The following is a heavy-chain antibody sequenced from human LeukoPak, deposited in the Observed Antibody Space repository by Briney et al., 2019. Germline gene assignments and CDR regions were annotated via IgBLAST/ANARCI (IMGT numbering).Heavy chain of an antibody. J-gene: IGHJ4*02. CDR2: IYYSGTT. D-gene: IGHD3-22*01. CDR3: ARLGRRWSYDSSGYYTYYFDY. CDR1: GGSITGSY. Sequence: SETLSLTCSVSGGSITGSYWSWIRQSPGKGLEWIGHIYYSGTTNYSPSLRSRVTISADTSKNQFSLKLSSVTAADTAVYYCARLGRRWSYDSSGYYTYYFDYWGQGTLVTVSS. V-gene: IGHV4-59*08.